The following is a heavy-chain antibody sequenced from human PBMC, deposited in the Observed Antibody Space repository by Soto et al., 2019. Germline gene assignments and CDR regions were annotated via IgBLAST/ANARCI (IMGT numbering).Heavy chain of an antibody. D-gene: IGHD3-22*01. CDR2: MYHMGTT. CDR1: GGSINSGRYS. Sequence: SETLSLTCTVSGGSINSGRYSWTWIRQPPGAGLEWIGHMYHMGTTYYNPSLKSRVTMSVDTSKNQFSLKLSSVTAADTAIYYCAKGINYYDSSGDSWFDPWGQGTLVTVSS. V-gene: IGHV4-30-2*01. J-gene: IGHJ5*02. CDR3: AKGINYYDSSGDSWFDP.